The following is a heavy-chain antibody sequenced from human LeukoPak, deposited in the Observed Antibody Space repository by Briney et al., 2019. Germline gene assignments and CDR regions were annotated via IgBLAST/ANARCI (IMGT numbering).Heavy chain of an antibody. V-gene: IGHV3-48*04. D-gene: IGHD4-11*01. CDR1: GFTFSSYA. J-gene: IGHJ4*02. CDR2: ISSSGSTI. Sequence: PGGSLRLSCAASGFTFSSYAMHWVRQAPGKGLEWVSYISSSGSTIYYADSVKGRFTISRDNAKNSLYLQMNSLRAEDTAVYYCAREGDYSNYGVFDYWGQGTLVTVSS. CDR3: AREGDYSNYGVFDY.